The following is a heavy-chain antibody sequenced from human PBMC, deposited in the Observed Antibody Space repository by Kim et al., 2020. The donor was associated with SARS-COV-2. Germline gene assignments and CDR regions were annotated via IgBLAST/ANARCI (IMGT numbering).Heavy chain of an antibody. V-gene: IGHV4-34*01. D-gene: IGHD6-13*01. Sequence: IRVTISVDTSKNQFSLKLSSVTAADTAVYYCARGPRVGIAAAGTRGYFDLWGRGTLVTVSS. J-gene: IGHJ2*01. CDR3: ARGPRVGIAAAGTRGYFDL.